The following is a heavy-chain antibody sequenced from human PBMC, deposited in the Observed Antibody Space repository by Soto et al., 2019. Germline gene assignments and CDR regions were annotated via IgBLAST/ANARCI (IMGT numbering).Heavy chain of an antibody. D-gene: IGHD3-22*01. V-gene: IGHV3-9*01. Sequence: HPGGSLRLSCAASGFTFDDYAMHWVRQAPGKGLEWVSGISWNSGSIGYADSVKGRFTISRDNAKNSLYLQMNSLRAEDTALYYCAKVHYDDSSGYSLVGAFDRWGQGTMVTVSS. J-gene: IGHJ3*02. CDR1: GFTFDDYA. CDR3: AKVHYDDSSGYSLVGAFDR. CDR2: ISWNSGSI.